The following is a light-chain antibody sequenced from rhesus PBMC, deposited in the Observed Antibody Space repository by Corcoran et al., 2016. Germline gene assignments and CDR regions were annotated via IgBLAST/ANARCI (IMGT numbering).Light chain of an antibody. J-gene: IGKJ1*01. CDR1: QGISNW. Sequence: DIQMTQSPSSLSASVGDRVTITCRASQGISNWLAWYQQKPGKAPKLLIYRASNLETGIPSRFSGSGSGTDCILTNSSLQPEDIATYYCQQHDNSPWTFGQGTKVEIK. CDR2: RAS. CDR3: QQHDNSPWT. V-gene: IGKV1-69*01.